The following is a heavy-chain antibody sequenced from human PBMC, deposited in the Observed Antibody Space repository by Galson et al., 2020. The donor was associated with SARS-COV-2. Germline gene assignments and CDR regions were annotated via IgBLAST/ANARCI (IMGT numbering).Heavy chain of an antibody. CDR1: GGSITRGRYY. D-gene: IGHD4-17*01. J-gene: IGHJ6*02. CDR2: ISTSGST. V-gene: IGHV4-61*02. Sequence: SETLSLTCTVSGGSITRGRYYWSWIRQPAGKGLEWIGRISTSGSTNYNPSLKSRLTISLDTSKTHFSLKLSSVTAADTAVYYCSREVDPSVTTGERTYYPFYGIDVWGQGTTVTVSS. CDR3: SREVDPSVTTGERTYYPFYGIDV.